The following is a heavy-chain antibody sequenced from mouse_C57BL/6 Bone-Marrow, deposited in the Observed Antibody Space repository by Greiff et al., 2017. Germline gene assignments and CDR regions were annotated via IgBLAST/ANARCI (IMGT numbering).Heavy chain of an antibody. Sequence: VQLQQSGPELVKPGASVKLSCTASGYTFTDYYMNWVKQSHGKSLEWIGDINPNNGGTSYNQTFKGKATLTVDKSSSTAYMELRSLTSEDSAVYYCAREAITTVGADFDYWGQGTTLTVSS. J-gene: IGHJ2*01. CDR3: AREAITTVGADFDY. D-gene: IGHD1-1*01. V-gene: IGHV1-26*01. CDR2: INPNNGGT. CDR1: GYTFTDYY.